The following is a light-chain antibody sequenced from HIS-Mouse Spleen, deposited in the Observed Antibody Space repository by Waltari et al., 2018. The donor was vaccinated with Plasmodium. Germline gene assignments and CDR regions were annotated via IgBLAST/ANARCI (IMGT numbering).Light chain of an antibody. Sequence: SYELTQPPSVSVSPGQTARLTCSGDALPKKYAYWYPQKSGPAPVLVIYEDSKRPSGIPERVSGSSSGTMATLTISGAQVEDEADYYCYSTDSSGNHRVFGGGTKLTVL. J-gene: IGLJ3*02. CDR2: EDS. CDR1: ALPKKY. V-gene: IGLV3-10*01. CDR3: YSTDSSGNHRV.